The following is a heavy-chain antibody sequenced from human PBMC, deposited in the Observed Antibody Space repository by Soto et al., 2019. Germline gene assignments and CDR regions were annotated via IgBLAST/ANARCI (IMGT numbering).Heavy chain of an antibody. CDR3: ARDGVPSTEYTWNYGTYFDY. V-gene: IGHV1-69*13. D-gene: IGHD1-7*01. Sequence: SVKVSCKASGGTFSSYAISWVRQAPGKGLEWMGGIIPIFGTANYAQKFQGRVTITADESTSTAYMELSSLRPDDTAMYYCARDGVPSTEYTWNYGTYFDYWGQGALVTVSS. J-gene: IGHJ4*02. CDR2: IIPIFGTA. CDR1: GGTFSSYA.